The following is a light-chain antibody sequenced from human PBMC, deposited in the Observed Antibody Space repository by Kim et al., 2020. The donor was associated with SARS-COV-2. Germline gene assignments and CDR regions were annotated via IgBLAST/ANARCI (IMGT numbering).Light chain of an antibody. CDR1: SSDVGGYNY. Sequence: GQSITISCTGTSSDVGGYNYVSCYQQHTGKAPKLMIYDVSNRPSGVSNRFSGSKSGNTASLTISGLQAEDEADYYCSSYTSSSTLVFGGGTQLTVL. CDR2: DVS. CDR3: SSYTSSSTLV. V-gene: IGLV2-14*03. J-gene: IGLJ3*02.